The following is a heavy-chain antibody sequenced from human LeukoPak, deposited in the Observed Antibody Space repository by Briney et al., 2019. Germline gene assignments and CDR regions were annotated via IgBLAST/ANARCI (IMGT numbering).Heavy chain of an antibody. J-gene: IGHJ6*03. Sequence: GGSLRLSCAASGFTFSSYAMSWVRQAPGKGLEWVSTISGRRDSTSYADSVKGRFTISRDNSKNTLYLQMNSLRAEDTAVYYCAKDPNFYYCMDVWGKGTTVTISS. CDR1: GFTFSSYA. CDR2: ISGRRDST. V-gene: IGHV3-23*01. CDR3: AKDPNFYYCMDV.